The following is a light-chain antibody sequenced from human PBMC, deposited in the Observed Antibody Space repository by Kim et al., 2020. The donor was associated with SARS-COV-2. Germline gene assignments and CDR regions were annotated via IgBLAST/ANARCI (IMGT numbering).Light chain of an antibody. V-gene: IGLV2-8*01. CDR3: SSNVGSNNLV. Sequence: QSALAQPPSASGSPGQSVTISCTRTSSDIGGYDYVSWYQQQHPGKAPRLMIYDVTKRPSGVPDRFSGSKSGNTASLTVSGLQADDEAYYYCSSNVGSNNLVFGGGTQLTVL. J-gene: IGLJ3*02. CDR1: SSDIGGYDY. CDR2: DVT.